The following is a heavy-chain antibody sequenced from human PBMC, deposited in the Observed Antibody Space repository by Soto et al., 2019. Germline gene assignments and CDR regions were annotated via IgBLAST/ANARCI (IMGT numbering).Heavy chain of an antibody. CDR2: IRYSGNT. CDR1: GDSINGPF. D-gene: IGHD3-22*01. Sequence: PSETLSLTCTVSGDSINGPFWTWIRQPPGRGLEWIGNIRYSGNTNYNPSLKSRLTISLDTSKSQFSLTLSSVTAADTAVYYCARESRGYYYDTSGYYSFAYWGQGTLVTVSS. V-gene: IGHV4-59*11. CDR3: ARESRGYYYDTSGYYSFAY. J-gene: IGHJ4*02.